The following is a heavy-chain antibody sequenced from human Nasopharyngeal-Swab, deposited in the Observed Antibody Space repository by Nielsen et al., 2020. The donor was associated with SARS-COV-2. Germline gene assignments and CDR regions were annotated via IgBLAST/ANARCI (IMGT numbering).Heavy chain of an antibody. V-gene: IGHV3-23*01. D-gene: IGHD2-21*02. CDR1: GFTLSTSA. CDR3: ARGCDTDCYRVDS. Sequence: GGSLRLSCEASGFTLSTSAMIWVSQAPGKGLEWVSGIIASGRVTYYADSVKGRLTISRDNSRSTLSLQMNSLRAEDTAIYYCARGCDTDCYRVDSWGQGTLVTVSS. J-gene: IGHJ4*02. CDR2: IIASGRVT.